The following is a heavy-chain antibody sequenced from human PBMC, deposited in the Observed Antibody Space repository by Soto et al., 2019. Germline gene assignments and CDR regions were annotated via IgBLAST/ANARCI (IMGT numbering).Heavy chain of an antibody. V-gene: IGHV4-4*02. CDR2: IYHSGST. J-gene: IGHJ5*02. CDR3: ARLIGDL. CDR1: GGSISSSNW. Sequence: QVQLQESGPGLVKPSGTLSLTCAVSGGSISSSNWWSWVRQPPGKGLEWIGEIYHSGSTNYNPSHQRRTTMSIDKSKNKFPLKLSSETAADTASYYCARLIGDLWGGGTLVIVAS.